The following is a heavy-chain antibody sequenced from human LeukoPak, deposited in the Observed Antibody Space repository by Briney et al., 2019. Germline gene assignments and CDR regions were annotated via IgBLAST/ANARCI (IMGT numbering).Heavy chain of an antibody. CDR2: IYTSGST. J-gene: IGHJ5*02. CDR3: ARDGMVAYYDFWSGYYQYNWFDP. CDR1: GGSISSHY. D-gene: IGHD3-3*01. V-gene: IGHV4-4*07. Sequence: SETLSLTCTVSGGSISSHYWSWLRQPAGKGLEWIGRIYTSGSTNYNPSLKSRVTMSVDTSKNQFSLKLSSVTAADTALYYCARDGMVAYYDFWSGYYQYNWFDPWGQGTLVTVSS.